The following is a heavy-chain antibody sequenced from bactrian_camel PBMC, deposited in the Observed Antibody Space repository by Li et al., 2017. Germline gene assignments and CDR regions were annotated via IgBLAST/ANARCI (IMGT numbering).Heavy chain of an antibody. V-gene: IGHV3S6*01. CDR1: GYTYRHYC. Sequence: QVQLAESGGGTVQAGGSLRLSCEASGYTYRHYCMGWFRQTPGKEREGLDVIADDGAATYKDSVKGRFTISQDNAKNTGYLQMNSLTPEDTAMYYCAARGPYCYTKLSVRDFTYWVQGTQVTVS. D-gene: IGHD2*01. CDR3: AARGPYCYTKLSVRDFTY. J-gene: IGHJ6*01. CDR2: IADDGAAT.